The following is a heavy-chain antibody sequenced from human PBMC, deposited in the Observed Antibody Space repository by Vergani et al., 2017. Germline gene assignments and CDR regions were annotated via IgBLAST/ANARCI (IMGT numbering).Heavy chain of an antibody. D-gene: IGHD2-2*01. J-gene: IGHJ3*02. Sequence: QVQLVESGGGVVQPGRSLRLSCATSGFTFSSYGMHWVRQAPGKGLEWVTIISYDGSNKYYADSVKGRFTISRDNSKNTLYLQMNSLRAEDTAVYYCAKDRSRGYCSSTSCYYDAFDIWGQGTMVTVSS. CDR1: GFTFSSYG. CDR2: ISYDGSNK. CDR3: AKDRSRGYCSSTSCYYDAFDI. V-gene: IGHV3-30*18.